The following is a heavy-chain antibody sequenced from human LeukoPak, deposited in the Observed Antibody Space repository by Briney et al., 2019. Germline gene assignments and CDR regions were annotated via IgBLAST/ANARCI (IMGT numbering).Heavy chain of an antibody. Sequence: PSETLSLTCTVSGGSISSYYWSWIRQPAGKGLEWIGRIYSSGSTTYSPSLKSRVTMSVDTSKNQFSLELISVTAADTAVYYCARDFRNDFDRSAYYRDAFDMWGQGTMVTVSS. CDR3: ARDFRNDFDRSAYYRDAFDM. V-gene: IGHV4-4*07. CDR1: GGSISSYY. J-gene: IGHJ3*02. CDR2: IYSSGST. D-gene: IGHD3-22*01.